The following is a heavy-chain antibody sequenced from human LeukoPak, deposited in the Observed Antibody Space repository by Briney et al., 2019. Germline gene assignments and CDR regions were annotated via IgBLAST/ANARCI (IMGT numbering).Heavy chain of an antibody. V-gene: IGHV4-59*08. CDR2: IYYSGST. CDR3: ARAYYYDNSGFYYLKYYFDY. J-gene: IGHJ4*02. Sequence: SETLSLTCTVSGGSISSYYWSWIRQPPGKGLEWIGFIYYSGSTDYNPSLKSRVTISVDTSKNQFSLKLSSVTTADTAVYYCARAYYYDNSGFYYLKYYFDYWGQGTLVTVSS. CDR1: GGSISSYY. D-gene: IGHD3-22*01.